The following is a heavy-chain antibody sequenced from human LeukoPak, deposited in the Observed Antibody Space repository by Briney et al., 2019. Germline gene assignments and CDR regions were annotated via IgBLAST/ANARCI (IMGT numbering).Heavy chain of an antibody. D-gene: IGHD1-14*01. CDR2: ISGSGGST. Sequence: GGSLRLSCAASGFTFSSYAMSWVRQAPGKGLEWVSAISGSGGSTYYADSVKGRFTISRDNSKNTLYLQMNSLRAEDTVVYYCAKTLQRLFLRPPFDYWGQGTLVTVSS. V-gene: IGHV3-23*01. J-gene: IGHJ4*02. CDR3: AKTLQRLFLRPPFDY. CDR1: GFTFSSYA.